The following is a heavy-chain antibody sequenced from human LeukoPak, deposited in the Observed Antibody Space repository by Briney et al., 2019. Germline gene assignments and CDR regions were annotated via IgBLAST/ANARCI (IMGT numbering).Heavy chain of an antibody. V-gene: IGHV3-23*01. CDR3: AKGYTVTTTLVDY. Sequence: PGGSLRLSCAASGFIFSSYAMHCVPRAPGRGLEGVSAISGSGGSPYYADSVKGRFTISRDNSKNTLFLQMNSLRAEDTAVYYCAKGYTVTTTLVDYWGQGTLVTVSS. J-gene: IGHJ4*02. CDR2: ISGSGGSP. D-gene: IGHD4-17*01. CDR1: GFIFSSYA.